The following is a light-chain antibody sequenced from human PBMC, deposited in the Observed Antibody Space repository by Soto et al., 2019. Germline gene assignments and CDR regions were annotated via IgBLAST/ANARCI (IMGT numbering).Light chain of an antibody. J-gene: IGKJ1*01. Sequence: IVLTQSPGTLSLSPGERATLSCRASQSVSSSYLAWYQQKPGQAPRLLIYGASSRATGIPERFSGSGSGTDFTLSIYQLEPVDVAVYCCQQYGSSRGAFGQGTKVDIK. CDR2: GAS. V-gene: IGKV3-20*01. CDR1: QSVSSSY. CDR3: QQYGSSRGA.